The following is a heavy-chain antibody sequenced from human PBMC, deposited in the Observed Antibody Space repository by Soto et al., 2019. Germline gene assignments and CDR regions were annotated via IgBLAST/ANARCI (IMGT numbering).Heavy chain of an antibody. CDR1: GGSGSSGSYY. J-gene: IGHJ4*02. CDR2: IYYSGRT. CDR3: ATQSQYYDSSGYPSLIY. D-gene: IGHD3-22*01. V-gene: IGHV4-61*01. Sequence: PSETLSLTCTVSGGSGSSGSYYWGWIRQAPGKGLEWLGYIYYSGRTNYNPSLQSRVTISVDTSKNQFSLKLSSVTAADTAVYYCATQSQYYDSSGYPSLIYWGQGTLVTVSS.